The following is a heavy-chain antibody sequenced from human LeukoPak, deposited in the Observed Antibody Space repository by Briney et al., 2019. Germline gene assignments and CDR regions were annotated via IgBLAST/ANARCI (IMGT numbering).Heavy chain of an antibody. V-gene: IGHV4-59*08. J-gene: IGHJ4*02. CDR3: ARHVLDSSSWFDY. CDR1: GGSISSYY. D-gene: IGHD6-13*01. Sequence: SETLSLTCTVSGGSISSYYWSWIRQPPGKGLEWIGYIYYSGSTNYNPSLESRVTISVDTSKNQFSLKLSSVTAADTAVYYRARHVLDSSSWFDYWGQGTLVTVSS. CDR2: IYYSGST.